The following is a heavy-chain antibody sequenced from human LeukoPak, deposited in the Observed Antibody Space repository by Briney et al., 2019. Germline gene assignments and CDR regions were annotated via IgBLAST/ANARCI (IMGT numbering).Heavy chain of an antibody. CDR3: ARDFSL. J-gene: IGHJ4*02. V-gene: IGHV4-4*07. CDR1: GGSISSYY. Sequence: SETLSLTCTVSGGSISSYYWSWIRQPAGKSLEWIGRIYTSGTTNYNPSLKSRITISVDTSNNQFSLNLISVTAADTAVYYCARDFSLWGQGTLVTVSS. CDR2: IYTSGTT.